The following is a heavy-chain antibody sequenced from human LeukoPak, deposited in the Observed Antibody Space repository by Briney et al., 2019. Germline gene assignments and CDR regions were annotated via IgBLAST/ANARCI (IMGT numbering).Heavy chain of an antibody. CDR2: ISGSSSAI. CDR3: AGDSSYCSSTSCYEIDY. J-gene: IGHJ4*02. CDR1: GFTFRSYS. Sequence: GGSLRLSCEGSGFTFRSYSMNWVRQAPGKGLEWVSHISGSSSAIYYADSVKGRFSISRDNAKNSLFLQMNSLRAEDTAVYYCAGDSSYCSSTSCYEIDYWGQGTLVIVSS. V-gene: IGHV3-48*04. D-gene: IGHD2-2*01.